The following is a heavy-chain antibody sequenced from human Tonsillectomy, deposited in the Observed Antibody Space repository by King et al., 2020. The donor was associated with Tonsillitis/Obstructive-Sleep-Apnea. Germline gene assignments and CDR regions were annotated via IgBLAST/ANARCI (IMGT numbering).Heavy chain of an antibody. Sequence: VQLVESGGGLVQPGRSLRLSCVASGFTFDDYAMYWVRQAPGKGLEWVSGISWNSGSIAYADFVKGRFTISRDNAKNSLYLQMKSLRAEDTALYYCAKDLIIAVSGTPGDAFDIWGQGTMVTVSS. D-gene: IGHD6-19*01. V-gene: IGHV3-9*01. J-gene: IGHJ3*02. CDR2: ISWNSGSI. CDR3: AKDLIIAVSGTPGDAFDI. CDR1: GFTFDDYA.